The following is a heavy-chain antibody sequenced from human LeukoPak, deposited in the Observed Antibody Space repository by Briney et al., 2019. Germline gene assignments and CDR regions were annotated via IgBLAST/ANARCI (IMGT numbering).Heavy chain of an antibody. CDR3: ARLSIAVAGT. CDR2: INPNSGGT. J-gene: IGHJ4*02. Sequence: ASVKVSCKASGYTCTDYYMHWVRQAPGQGLEWMGWINPNSGGTNYAQKFQGRVTLTRDTSITTAYMELSRLRSDDTAVYYCARLSIAVAGTWGQGTLVTASS. V-gene: IGHV1-2*02. D-gene: IGHD6-19*01. CDR1: GYTCTDYY.